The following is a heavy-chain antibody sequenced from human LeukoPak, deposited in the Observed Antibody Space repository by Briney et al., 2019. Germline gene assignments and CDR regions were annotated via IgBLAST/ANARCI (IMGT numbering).Heavy chain of an antibody. J-gene: IGHJ4*02. CDR3: ARQDRGYDILTGYYGGGVDY. CDR2: IYYSGST. Sequence: PSETLSLTCTVSGGSISSSSYYWGWIRQPPGKGLEWIGGIYYSGSTYYNPSLKSRVTISVDTSKNQFSLKLSSVTAADTAVYYCARQDRGYDILTGYYGGGVDYWGQGTLVTVSS. D-gene: IGHD3-9*01. V-gene: IGHV4-39*01. CDR1: GGSISSSSYY.